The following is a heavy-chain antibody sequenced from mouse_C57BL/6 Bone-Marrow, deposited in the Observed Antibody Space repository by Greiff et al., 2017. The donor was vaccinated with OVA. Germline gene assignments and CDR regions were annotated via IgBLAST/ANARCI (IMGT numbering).Heavy chain of an antibody. J-gene: IGHJ3*01. Sequence: VQLQESGAELVKPGASVKISCKASGYAFSSYWMNWVKQRPGKGLEWIGQIYPGDGDTNYNGKFKGKATLTADKSSSTAYLQLSSLTAEDSAVYFCARVSSFGFAYWGQGTLVTVSA. CDR3: ARVSSFGFAY. CDR2: IYPGDGDT. V-gene: IGHV1-80*01. CDR1: GYAFSSYW. D-gene: IGHD1-1*01.